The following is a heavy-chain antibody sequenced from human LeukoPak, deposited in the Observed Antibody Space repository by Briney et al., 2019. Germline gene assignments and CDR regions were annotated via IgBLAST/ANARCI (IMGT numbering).Heavy chain of an antibody. CDR1: GGSISSYY. J-gene: IGHJ4*02. D-gene: IGHD6-19*01. Sequence: TSETLSLTCTVSGGSISSYYWSWIRQPPGKGLEWIGEINHSGSTNYNPSLKSRVTISVDTSKTQFSLKLSSVTAADTAVYYCARAYSSGWPSKYWGQGTLVTVSS. CDR3: ARAYSSGWPSKY. V-gene: IGHV4-34*01. CDR2: INHSGST.